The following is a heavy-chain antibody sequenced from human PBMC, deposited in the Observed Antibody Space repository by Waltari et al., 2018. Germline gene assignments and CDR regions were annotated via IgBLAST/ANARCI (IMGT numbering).Heavy chain of an antibody. D-gene: IGHD2-2*01. CDR3: ASLGYCSSTSCYGGAFDI. J-gene: IGHJ3*02. Sequence: QVQLVQSGAEVKKPGSSVKVSCKASGGTFSSYAISWVRQAPGQGLEWMGGIIPILGIANYAQKFQGRVTITADKSTSTAYMELSSLRSEDTAVYYCASLGYCSSTSCYGGAFDIWGQGTMVTVSS. CDR1: GGTFSSYA. V-gene: IGHV1-69*10. CDR2: IIPILGIA.